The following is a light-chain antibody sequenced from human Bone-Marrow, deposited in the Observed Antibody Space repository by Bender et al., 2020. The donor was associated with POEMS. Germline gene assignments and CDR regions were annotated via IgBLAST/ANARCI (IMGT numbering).Light chain of an antibody. CDR1: NSDVVSFNL. J-gene: IGLJ2*01. CDR3: CSYAGSTVV. CDR2: DAP. V-gene: IGLV2-23*01. Sequence: QSALTQPASVSGSPGQSITISCTGTNSDVVSFNLVSWFQHFPGKAPKLIIYDAPTRPSWVSDRVSGSKSGDTASLSIPGLQADDEADYHCCSYAGSTVVFGGGTKVTVL.